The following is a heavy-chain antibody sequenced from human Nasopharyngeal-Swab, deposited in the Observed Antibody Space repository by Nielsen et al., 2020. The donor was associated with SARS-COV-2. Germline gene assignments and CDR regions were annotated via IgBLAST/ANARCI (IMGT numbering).Heavy chain of an antibody. CDR1: GGSISSYY. CDR3: AREGTGSSSWYGGYYYYGMDV. CDR2: IYYSGST. D-gene: IGHD6-13*01. J-gene: IGHJ6*02. V-gene: IGHV4-59*01. Sequence: SKTLSLTCTVSGGSISSYYWSWIRQPPGKGLEWIGYIYYSGSTNYNPSLKSRVTISVDTSKNQFSLKLSSVTAADTAVYYCAREGTGSSSWYGGYYYYGMDVWGQGTTVTVSS.